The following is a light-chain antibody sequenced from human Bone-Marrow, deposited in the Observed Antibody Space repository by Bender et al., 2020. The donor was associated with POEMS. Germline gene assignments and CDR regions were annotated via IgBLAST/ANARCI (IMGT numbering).Light chain of an antibody. CDR2: HDD. J-gene: IGLJ2*01. CDR3: QSYDNSLTGSVV. V-gene: IGLV1-36*01. Sequence: QSVVTQPPSLSEAPRQRVTIPCSGSSSNIGIHGVNWSQQLPRDAPKLLIYHDDLLTPEVSDRFSASKSGTSAYLAITGLQADDEAEAYCQSYDNSLTGSVVFGGGTKLTVL. CDR1: SSNIGIHG.